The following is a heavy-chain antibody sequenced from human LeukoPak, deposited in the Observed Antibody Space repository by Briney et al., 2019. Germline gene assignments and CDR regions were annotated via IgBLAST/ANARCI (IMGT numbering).Heavy chain of an antibody. J-gene: IGHJ6*02. Sequence: ETLSLTCAVYGGSFSGYYWSWIRQPPGKGLEWIGEINHSGSTNYNPSLKSRVTISVDTSKNQFSLKLSSVTAADTAVYYCVRRGYSSSWYNGMDVWGQGTTVTVSS. V-gene: IGHV4-34*01. CDR1: GGSFSGYY. D-gene: IGHD6-13*01. CDR3: VRRGYSSSWYNGMDV. CDR2: INHSGST.